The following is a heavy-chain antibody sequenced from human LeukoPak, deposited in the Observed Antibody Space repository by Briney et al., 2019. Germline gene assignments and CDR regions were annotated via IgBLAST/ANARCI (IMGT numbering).Heavy chain of an antibody. CDR2: IYYSGST. Sequence: PPETLSLTCTLSGGSISTYYWSWIRQPPGKGLEWIGSIYYSGSTSYNPSLKSRATIPVDTSKNQFSLKLGSVTAADTAVYYCARHGEQQLARCFDYWGLGTLVTVSS. D-gene: IGHD6-13*01. CDR1: GGSISTYY. J-gene: IGHJ4*02. CDR3: ARHGEQQLARCFDY. V-gene: IGHV4-59*04.